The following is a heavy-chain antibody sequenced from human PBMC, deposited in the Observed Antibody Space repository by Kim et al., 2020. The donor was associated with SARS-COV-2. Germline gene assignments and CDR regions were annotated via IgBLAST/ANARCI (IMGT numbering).Heavy chain of an antibody. CDR1: GFSLDANGVG. CDR2: IYWDDDK. Sequence: SGPTLVNPTQTLTLTCTFSGFSLDANGVGVGWIRQPPGKALEWLALIYWDDDKRYSPSLKSRLTITKDTSKNQVVLTMINMDPVDTATYYCAQAYCGGDCKKFYYFGMDAWGQGTTVTVSS. D-gene: IGHD2-21*02. CDR3: AQAYCGGDCKKFYYFGMDA. J-gene: IGHJ6*02. V-gene: IGHV2-5*02.